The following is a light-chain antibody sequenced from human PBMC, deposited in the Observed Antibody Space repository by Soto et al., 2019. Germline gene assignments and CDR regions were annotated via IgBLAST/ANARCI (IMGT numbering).Light chain of an antibody. CDR2: GAS. CDR3: QQYNNWPPIT. V-gene: IGKV3-15*01. Sequence: EIVMTQSQATLSVSPGERATLSCRASQSVSSNLAWYQQKPGQAPGLLIYGASTRATGIPARFSGSGSGTDFTLTISSLQSEDFAVYYCQQYNNWPPITFGGGTKVDIK. J-gene: IGKJ4*01. CDR1: QSVSSN.